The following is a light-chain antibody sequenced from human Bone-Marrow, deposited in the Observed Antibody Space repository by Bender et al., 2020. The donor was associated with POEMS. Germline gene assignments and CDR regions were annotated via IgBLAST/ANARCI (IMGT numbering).Light chain of an antibody. Sequence: QSVLTQPPSASGIPGQRVTISCSGGSSNIGAYAVNWYQHLPGTAPKLLIYSSHRRPSEVPDRFSGSRSGTSASLAISGLQSEDEADYYCAVWDDSLNGWVFGGGTKLTVL. V-gene: IGLV1-44*01. CDR3: AVWDDSLNGWV. J-gene: IGLJ3*02. CDR1: SSNIGAYA. CDR2: SSH.